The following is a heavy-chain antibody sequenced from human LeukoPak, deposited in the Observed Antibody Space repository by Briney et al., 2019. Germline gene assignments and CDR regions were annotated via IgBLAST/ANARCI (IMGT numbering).Heavy chain of an antibody. CDR1: GGSFSGYY. V-gene: IGHV4-34*01. D-gene: IGHD5-12*01. J-gene: IGHJ6*02. Sequence: PSETLSLTCAVYGGSFSGYYWSWIRQPPGKGLEWIGEINHSGSTNYNPSLKSRVTVSVDTSKNQFSLKLSSVTAADTAVYYCARGYSGYDRREYYYYGMDVWGQGTTVTVSS. CDR2: INHSGST. CDR3: ARGYSGYDRREYYYYGMDV.